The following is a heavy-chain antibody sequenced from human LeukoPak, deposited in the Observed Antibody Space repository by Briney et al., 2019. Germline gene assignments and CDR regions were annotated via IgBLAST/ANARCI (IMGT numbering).Heavy chain of an antibody. CDR2: INHSGST. D-gene: IGHD4-17*01. CDR1: GGSFSGYY. CDR3: ARVVGAYGDYFDY. V-gene: IGHV4-34*01. J-gene: IGHJ4*02. Sequence: PETLSLTCAIYGGSFSGYYWSWIRQPPGKGLEWIGEINHSGSTNYNPSLKSRVTISVDTSKNQFSLKLSSVTAADTAVYHCARVVGAYGDYFDYWGQGTLVTVSS.